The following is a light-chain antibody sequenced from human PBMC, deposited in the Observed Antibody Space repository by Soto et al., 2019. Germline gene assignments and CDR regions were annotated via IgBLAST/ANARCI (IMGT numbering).Light chain of an antibody. Sequence: IQMAQSPSSVAASVGDRITITCRSSQNIRSRLAWFQQKPGKAPKLLIYDASSLESGVPQRFSGSGSGTEFTLTISSLQSEDFAVYYCQHYNNWPSWTFGQGTKVDIK. J-gene: IGKJ1*01. CDR3: QHYNNWPSWT. V-gene: IGKV1-5*01. CDR1: QNIRSR. CDR2: DAS.